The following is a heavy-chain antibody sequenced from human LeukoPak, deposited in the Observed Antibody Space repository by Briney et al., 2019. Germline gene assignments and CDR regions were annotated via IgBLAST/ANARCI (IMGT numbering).Heavy chain of an antibody. CDR1: GGSISSSSYY. CDR2: IYYSGST. CDR3: ARHLTHYVGAGDL. J-gene: IGHJ2*01. D-gene: IGHD3-10*02. V-gene: IGHV4-39*07. Sequence: SETLSLTCTVSGGSISSSSYYWGWIRQPPGKGLEWIGSIYYSGSTYYNPSLKSRVTISVDTSKNQFSLKLSSVTAADTAVYYCARHLTHYVGAGDLWGRGTLVTVSS.